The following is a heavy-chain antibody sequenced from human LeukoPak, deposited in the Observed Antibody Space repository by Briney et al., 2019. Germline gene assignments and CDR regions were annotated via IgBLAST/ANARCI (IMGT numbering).Heavy chain of an antibody. CDR1: GFTFSSYD. CDR3: AKDPIAAAGYYYGMDV. J-gene: IGHJ6*02. Sequence: GGSLRLSCAASGFTFSSYDVSWVRQAPGKGLEWVSDLSGSGVSTYYAESVKGRFTISRENSKNTLYLQMNSLRAEDTAVYYCAKDPIAAAGYYYGMDVWGQGTTVTVSS. V-gene: IGHV3-23*01. D-gene: IGHD6-13*01. CDR2: LSGSGVST.